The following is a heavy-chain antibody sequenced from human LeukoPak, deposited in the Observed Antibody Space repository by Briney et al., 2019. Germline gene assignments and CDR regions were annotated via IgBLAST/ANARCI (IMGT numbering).Heavy chain of an antibody. D-gene: IGHD1-14*01. Sequence: PGGSLRLSCAASGLTFSSHWMHWVRQAPGKGLVWVSRITNDGSSTTYADYVKGRFTISRDNAKNMLYLQVNGLRAEDTAVYYCAHQKGGNPAYWGQGTLVTVSS. CDR2: ITNDGSST. V-gene: IGHV3-74*01. J-gene: IGHJ4*02. CDR3: AHQKGGNPAY. CDR1: GLTFSSHW.